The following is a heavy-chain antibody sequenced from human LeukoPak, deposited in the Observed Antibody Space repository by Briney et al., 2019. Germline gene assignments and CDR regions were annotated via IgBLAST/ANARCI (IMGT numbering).Heavy chain of an antibody. CDR2: IYYSGST. D-gene: IGHD3-22*01. J-gene: IGHJ4*02. CDR1: GGSISSYY. CDR3: ARHNYYYDSSGYYYFDY. Sequence: SETLSLTCTVSGGSISSYYWSWIRQPPGKGLEWIGYIYYSGSTNYNPSLKSRVTISVDTSKNQFSLKLSSVTAADTAVYYCARHNYYYDSSGYYYFDYWGQGTLVTVSS. V-gene: IGHV4-59*08.